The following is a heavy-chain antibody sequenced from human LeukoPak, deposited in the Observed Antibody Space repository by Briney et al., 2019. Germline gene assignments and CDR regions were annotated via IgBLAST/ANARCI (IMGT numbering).Heavy chain of an antibody. CDR1: GFNFNMFW. Sequence: GGSLRLSCVASGFNFNMFWMSWVRQAPGKGLEWVTNIKQDGSAKFYVGSVRGRFDISRDNARKSVFLQMNSLRVEDTAVYYCAQNWNNDCWGRGTLVTVSS. D-gene: IGHD1/OR15-1a*01. V-gene: IGHV3-7*03. J-gene: IGHJ4*02. CDR3: AQNWNNDC. CDR2: IKQDGSAK.